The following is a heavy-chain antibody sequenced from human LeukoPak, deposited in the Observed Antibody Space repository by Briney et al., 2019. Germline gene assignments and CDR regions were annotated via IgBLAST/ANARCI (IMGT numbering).Heavy chain of an antibody. J-gene: IGHJ5*02. Sequence: SETLSLTCTVSGGSISSYYWSWIRQPPGKGLEWIGYIYYSGSTNYNPSLKSRVTISVDTSKNQFSLKLSSVTAADTAVYYCARAYSSSPNWFDLWGQGALVTVSS. V-gene: IGHV4-59*01. CDR3: ARAYSSSPNWFDL. CDR2: IYYSGST. CDR1: GGSISSYY. D-gene: IGHD6-6*01.